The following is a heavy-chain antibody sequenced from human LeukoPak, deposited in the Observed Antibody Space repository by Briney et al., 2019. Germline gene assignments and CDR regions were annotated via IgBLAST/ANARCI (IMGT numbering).Heavy chain of an antibody. CDR1: GDSVSSNSAA. CDR3: ARETYYYDSSGPRYYYYYGMDV. D-gene: IGHD3-22*01. Sequence: SQTLSLTCAISGDSVSSNSAAWNWIRQSPSRGLEWLGRTYYRSKWYNDYAVSVKSRITTNPDTSKNQFSLQLNSVTPEDTAVYYCARETYYYDSSGPRYYYYYGMDVWGQGTTVTVSS. CDR2: TYYRSKWYN. J-gene: IGHJ6*02. V-gene: IGHV6-1*01.